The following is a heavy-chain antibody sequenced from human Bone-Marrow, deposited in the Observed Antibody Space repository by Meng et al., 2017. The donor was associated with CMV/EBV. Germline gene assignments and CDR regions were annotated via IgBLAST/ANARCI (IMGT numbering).Heavy chain of an antibody. D-gene: IGHD3-10*01. CDR2: IGTNSDII. V-gene: IGHV3-21*01. CDR1: GVTFNSYS. Sequence: SCAASGVTFNSYSMNWVRQAPGKGLEWVSAIGTNSDIIYYADSVRGRFTISRDNAKNSLYLQMNSLRAEDTAVYYCAREGTYRSVDYWGQGILVTVSS. J-gene: IGHJ4*02. CDR3: AREGTYRSVDY.